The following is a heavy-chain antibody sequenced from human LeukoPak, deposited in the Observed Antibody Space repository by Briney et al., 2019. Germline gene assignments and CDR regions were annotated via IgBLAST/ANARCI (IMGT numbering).Heavy chain of an antibody. J-gene: IGHJ5*02. CDR2: IYSGGST. D-gene: IGHD2-2*01. CDR1: GFAVSSNY. CDR3: ARVGGEVPAANWFDP. Sequence: GGSLRLSCAASGFAVSSNYMSWVRQAPGKGLEWVSVIYSGGSTYYADSVKGRFTISRDNAKNSLYLQMNTLRAEDTAVYYCARVGGEVPAANWFDPWGQGTLVTVSS. V-gene: IGHV3-53*01.